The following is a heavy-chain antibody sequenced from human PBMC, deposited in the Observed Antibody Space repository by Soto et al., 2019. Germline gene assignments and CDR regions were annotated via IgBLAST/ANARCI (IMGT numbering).Heavy chain of an antibody. Sequence: GASVKVSCKASGYTFTGYYMHWVRQAPGQGLEWMGWINPNSGGTNYAQKFQGWVTMTRDTSISTAYMELSRLRSDDTAVYYCARGRGDYVWGSYRLFDYWGQGTLVTSPQ. CDR3: ARGRGDYVWGSYRLFDY. CDR1: GYTFTGYY. D-gene: IGHD3-16*02. J-gene: IGHJ4*02. CDR2: INPNSGGT. V-gene: IGHV1-2*04.